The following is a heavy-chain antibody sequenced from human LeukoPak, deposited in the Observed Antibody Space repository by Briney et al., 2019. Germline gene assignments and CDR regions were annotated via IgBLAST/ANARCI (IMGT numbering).Heavy chain of an antibody. V-gene: IGHV4-39*01. CDR2: TFYTGRT. Sequence: SETLSLTCTVSGDSIISNIYWWDWVRLPPGKGLEWIGATFYTGRTFYSPSLKSRVTVSVDTSKNQFSLDLSSATAGDTAVYYCARRRHNFDFYDVWGQGTRVTVSS. J-gene: IGHJ3*01. D-gene: IGHD3/OR15-3a*01. CDR3: ARRRHNFDFYDV. CDR1: GDSIISNIYW.